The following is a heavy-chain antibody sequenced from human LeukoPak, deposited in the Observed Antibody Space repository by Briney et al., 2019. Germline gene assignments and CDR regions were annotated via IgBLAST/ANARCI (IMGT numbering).Heavy chain of an antibody. CDR2: IYYSGST. V-gene: IGHV4-59*01. CDR3: ARVRRSGPFDY. D-gene: IGHD3-10*01. Sequence: SETLSLTCTVSGGSISSYYWSWIRQPPGKGLEWIGYIYYSGSTNYNPSLKSRVTISVDMSKNQFSLKLSSVTAADTAVYYCARVRRSGPFDYWGQGTLVTVSS. J-gene: IGHJ4*02. CDR1: GGSISSYY.